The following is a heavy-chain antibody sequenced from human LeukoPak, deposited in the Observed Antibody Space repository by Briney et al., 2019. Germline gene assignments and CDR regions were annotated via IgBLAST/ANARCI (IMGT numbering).Heavy chain of an antibody. V-gene: IGHV1-8*01. J-gene: IGHJ4*02. CDR1: AYTFTSYN. Sequence: ASVKVSCKASAYTFTSYNINWVRQATGQGLEWMGWMNPNSGNTGYAQKFQGRVTMTRNTSISTAYMELSSLRSEDTAVYYCARGLRYCSSTSCYPYWGQGTPVTVSS. CDR2: MNPNSGNT. D-gene: IGHD2-2*01. CDR3: ARGLRYCSSTSCYPY.